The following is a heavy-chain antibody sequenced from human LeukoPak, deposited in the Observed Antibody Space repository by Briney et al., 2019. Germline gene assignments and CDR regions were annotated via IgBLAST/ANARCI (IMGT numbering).Heavy chain of an antibody. D-gene: IGHD6-13*01. CDR3: TRMGAAAMYFDY. V-gene: IGHV4-59*01. CDR2: IYYSGTT. CDR1: GGSISSYY. J-gene: IGHJ4*02. Sequence: SETLSLTCTVSGGSISSYYWSWIRQPPGKGLEWIGYIYYSGTTNYNPSLKSRVTIAGDTSKNQFSLKLSSVTAADTAVYYCTRMGAAAMYFDYWGQGTLVTVSS.